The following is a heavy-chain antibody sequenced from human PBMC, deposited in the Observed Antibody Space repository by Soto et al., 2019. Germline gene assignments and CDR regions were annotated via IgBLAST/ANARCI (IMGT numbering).Heavy chain of an antibody. Sequence: EVQLLQSGGGLVQPGWSLRLSCAASGFIFSNYAMNWVRQAPGRGLEWVSIVTSRGDTTYYADSVKGRFTISRDNSKNTLYLHVNSLPAEDTAVYYWAKDLLVAGLDYCGQGTLVSVSS. CDR2: VTSRGDTT. D-gene: IGHD6-19*01. CDR3: AKDLLVAGLDY. V-gene: IGHV3-23*01. J-gene: IGHJ4*02. CDR1: GFIFSNYA.